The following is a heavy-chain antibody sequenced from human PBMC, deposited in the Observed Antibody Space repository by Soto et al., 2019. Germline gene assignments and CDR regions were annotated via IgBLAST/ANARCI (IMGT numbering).Heavy chain of an antibody. D-gene: IGHD1-26*01. CDR2: MNPNSGNT. Sequence: QVQLVQSGAEMKKPGASVKVSCKASGYTFTSYDINWVRQATGQGLEWMGWMNPNSGNTGYAQKFQGRVTMTRNTPISTANRELSSLRSEDTAVYYWARGVGSAASFDYWGQGTLVTVSS. CDR1: GYTFTSYD. V-gene: IGHV1-8*01. CDR3: ARGVGSAASFDY. J-gene: IGHJ4*02.